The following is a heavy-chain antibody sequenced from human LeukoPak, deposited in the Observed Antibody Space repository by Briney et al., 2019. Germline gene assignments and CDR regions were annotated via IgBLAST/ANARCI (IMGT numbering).Heavy chain of an antibody. D-gene: IGHD5-18*01. Sequence: GGSLRLSCAASGFTFSSYAMSWVRQAAGKGLEWVSGISANGGSTYYADSVEGRFTISRDNSKNTLNLQVNSLRAEDTAVYYCAKEGAFSYASFDYWGQGTLVTVSS. J-gene: IGHJ4*02. CDR1: GFTFSSYA. CDR3: AKEGAFSYASFDY. CDR2: ISANGGST. V-gene: IGHV3-23*01.